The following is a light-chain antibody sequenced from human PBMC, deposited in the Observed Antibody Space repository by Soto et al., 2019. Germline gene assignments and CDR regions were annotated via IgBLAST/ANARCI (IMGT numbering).Light chain of an antibody. CDR1: GSDVGAYKY. V-gene: IGLV2-14*01. J-gene: IGLJ3*02. CDR3: NSFTTSSTWV. Sequence: QSALTQPASVSGSPGQSITISCTGTGSDVGAYKYVSWYQQHPGKAPKLIIYEVSNRPSGVSNRFSGSKSGNTASLTISGLQAEDEADYYCNSFTTSSTWVFGGGTKVTVL. CDR2: EVS.